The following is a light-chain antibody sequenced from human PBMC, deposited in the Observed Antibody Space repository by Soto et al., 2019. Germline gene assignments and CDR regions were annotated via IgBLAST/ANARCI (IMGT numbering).Light chain of an antibody. CDR1: SGFAGRFSV. Sequence: QSPLDQPASVSGSPGQSITISCTGTSGFAGRFSVVSWSQQHPGKAPTVILSAGHRPPSVVTYRFSDSTSVNSASLTTSGLQADDEADYYCCLYIGATTYVFGTGTKVTV. CDR3: CLYIGATTYV. V-gene: IGLV2-23*01. J-gene: IGLJ1*01. CDR2: AGH.